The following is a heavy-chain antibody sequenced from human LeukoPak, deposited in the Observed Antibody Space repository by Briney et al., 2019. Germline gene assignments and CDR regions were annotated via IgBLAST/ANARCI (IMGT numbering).Heavy chain of an antibody. Sequence: ASVKVSCKASGGTFSSYAISWVRQAPGQGLEWMGWINPNSGGTNYAQKFQGRVTMTRDTSISTAYMELSRLRSDDTAVYYCALGSGWYKNYFDYWGQGTLVTVSS. J-gene: IGHJ4*02. V-gene: IGHV1-2*02. CDR3: ALGSGWYKNYFDY. CDR1: GGTFSSYA. CDR2: INPNSGGT. D-gene: IGHD6-19*01.